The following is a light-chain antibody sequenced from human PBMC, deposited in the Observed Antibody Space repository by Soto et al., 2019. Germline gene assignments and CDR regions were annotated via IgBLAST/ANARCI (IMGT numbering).Light chain of an antibody. CDR2: GVS. CDR1: QSVSSN. Sequence: EVVLTQSPGPLSLSPGERATLSCRASQSVSSNLAWYQQKPGQAPRLLIYGVSTRATDIPARFSGSGSGTEFTLTISSLQSEDFAVYYCQQYNNWPPTWTFGQGTKVDIK. V-gene: IGKV3-15*01. CDR3: QQYNNWPPTWT. J-gene: IGKJ1*01.